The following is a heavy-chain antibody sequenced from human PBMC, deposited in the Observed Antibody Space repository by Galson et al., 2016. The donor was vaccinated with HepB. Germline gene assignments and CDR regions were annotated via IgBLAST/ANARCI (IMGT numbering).Heavy chain of an antibody. Sequence: SLRLSCAASGFTFRTSWMSWVRQPPGKGPEWVANINPDGSQTYYVDSVKGRFNISKDNAKNSLYLRMNSLRADDTAVYYCARDPMRFAFDHWGQGTMVTVSS. J-gene: IGHJ3*01. CDR3: ARDPMRFAFDH. V-gene: IGHV3-7*01. CDR2: INPDGSQT. CDR1: GFTFRTSW.